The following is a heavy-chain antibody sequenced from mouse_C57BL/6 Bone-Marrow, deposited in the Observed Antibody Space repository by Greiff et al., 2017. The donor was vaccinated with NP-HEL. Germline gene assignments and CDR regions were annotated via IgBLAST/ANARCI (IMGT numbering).Heavy chain of an antibody. V-gene: IGHV1-81*01. J-gene: IGHJ1*03. CDR3: ARSRLFYWYFDV. CDR2: IYPRSGNT. Sequence: VQLQQSGAELARPGASVKLSCKASGYTFTSYGISWVKQRTGQGLEWIGEIYPRSGNTYYNEKFKGKATLTADKSSSTAYMELRSLTSEDSAVYFCARSRLFYWYFDVWGTGTTVTVSS. CDR1: GYTFTSYG.